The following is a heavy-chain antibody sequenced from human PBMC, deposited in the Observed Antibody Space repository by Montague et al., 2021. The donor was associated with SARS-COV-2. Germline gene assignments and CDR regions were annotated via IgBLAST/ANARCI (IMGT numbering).Heavy chain of an antibody. CDR2: TNHGGTA. J-gene: IGHJ5*02. CDR1: GGSFSGCF. V-gene: IGHV4-34*01. D-gene: IGHD4-11*01. CDR3: ARERGRGVDYFDP. Sequence: SETLSLTCAVYGGSFSGCFWSWIRQTPGRGLEWIGETNHGGTADYNPSLKSRVTLSVDTSKAQFSLILTSVTAADTAVYYCARERGRGVDYFDPWGQGTLVTVSS.